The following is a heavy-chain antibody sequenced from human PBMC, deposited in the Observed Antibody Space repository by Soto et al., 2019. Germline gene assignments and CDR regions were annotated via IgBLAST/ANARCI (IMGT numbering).Heavy chain of an antibody. CDR3: ARGSHVLLWFGDLFFPDRSDLDAFDI. D-gene: IGHD3-10*01. CDR1: GYTFTSYD. Sequence: ASVKVSCKASGYTFTSYDINWVRQATGQGLEWMGWMNPNSGNTGYAQKFQGRVTMTRNTSISTAYMELSSLRSEDTAVYYCARGSHVLLWFGDLFFPDRSDLDAFDIWGQGTMVTVSS. V-gene: IGHV1-8*01. CDR2: MNPNSGNT. J-gene: IGHJ3*02.